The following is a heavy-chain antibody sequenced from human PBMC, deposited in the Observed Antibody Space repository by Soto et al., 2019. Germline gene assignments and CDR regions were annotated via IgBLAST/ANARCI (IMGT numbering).Heavy chain of an antibody. CDR2: ISGSGGST. V-gene: IGHV3-23*01. CDR1: GFTFSSYA. Sequence: EVQLLESGGGLVQPGGSLRLSCAATGFTFSSYAMSWVRQAPGKGLEWVSAISGSGGSTYYADSVKGRFTISRDNSKNTLYLQMNSLRAEDTAVYYCAKSLSYYYYGMDVWGQGTTVTVSS. J-gene: IGHJ6*02. CDR3: AKSLSYYYYGMDV.